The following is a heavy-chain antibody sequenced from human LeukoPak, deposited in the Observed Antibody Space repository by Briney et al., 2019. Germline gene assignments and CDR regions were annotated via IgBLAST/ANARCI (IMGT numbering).Heavy chain of an antibody. J-gene: IGHJ4*02. CDR3: ARHKYYYDSRPFDY. D-gene: IGHD3-22*01. CDR2: IYHSGST. V-gene: IGHV4-39*01. CDR1: GASISSGTYY. Sequence: SETLSLTCTVSGASISSGTYYWSWIRQSPGKGLEWIGYIYHSGSTYYNPSLKSRVTISVDTSKNQFSLKLSSVTAADTAVYYCARHKYYYDSRPFDYWGQGTLVTVSS.